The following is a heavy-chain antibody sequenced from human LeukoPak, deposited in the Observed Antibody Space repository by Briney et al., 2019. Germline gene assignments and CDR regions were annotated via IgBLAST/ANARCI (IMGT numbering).Heavy chain of an antibody. CDR1: GFTFSNFW. D-gene: IGHD1-26*01. CDR3: AREDSGSYPNYFDY. V-gene: IGHV3-74*01. Sequence: GGSLRLSCAASGFTFSNFWMYWVRQPPGKGLVWVSRISSDGSNTNYADSVKGRFTISRDNAKNTLYLQMDSLRAEDTAVYYCAREDSGSYPNYFDYWGQGTLVTVSS. J-gene: IGHJ4*02. CDR2: ISSDGSNT.